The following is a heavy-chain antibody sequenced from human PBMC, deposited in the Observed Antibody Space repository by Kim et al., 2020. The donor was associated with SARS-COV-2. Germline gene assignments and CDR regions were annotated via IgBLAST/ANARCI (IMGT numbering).Heavy chain of an antibody. V-gene: IGHV3-7*01. CDR1: GFTFSSYW. D-gene: IGHD2-15*01. J-gene: IGHJ4*02. Sequence: GGSLRLSCAASGFTFSSYWMSWVRQAPGKGLEWVANIKQDGSEKYYVDSVKGRFTISRDNAKNSLYLQMNSLRAEDTAVYYCARDDPIDVGYFDYWGQGTLVTVSS. CDR3: ARDDPIDVGYFDY. CDR2: IKQDGSEK.